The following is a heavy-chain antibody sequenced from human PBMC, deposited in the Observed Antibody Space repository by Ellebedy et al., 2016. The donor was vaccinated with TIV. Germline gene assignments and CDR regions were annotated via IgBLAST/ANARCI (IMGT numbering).Heavy chain of an antibody. CDR2: IYYSGNT. CDR3: ARRKVTIPRADAYFDY. D-gene: IGHD3-3*01. J-gene: IGHJ4*02. V-gene: IGHV4-39*01. Sequence: GSLRLSXTVSGGSISSSSYYWGWIRQPPGKGLEWIGSIYYSGNTYYNPSLKSRVTISIDTSKNHFSLRLSSVTAADTAIYRCARRKVTIPRADAYFDYWGQGILVTVSS. CDR1: GGSISSSSYY.